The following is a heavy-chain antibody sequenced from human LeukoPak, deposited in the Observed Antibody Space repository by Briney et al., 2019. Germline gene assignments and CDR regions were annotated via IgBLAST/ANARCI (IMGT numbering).Heavy chain of an antibody. CDR1: GGSISSSSYY. Sequence: SETLSLTCTVSGGSISSSSYYWGWIPQPPGQGLDWIGYIYYSGSTYYNPSLNRCATITEDTNKNQFPQMLSSVTAADTAVYYCARLVRSSWYHEVLLGRDYWGQGTLVTVSS. J-gene: IGHJ4*02. CDR3: ARLVRSSWYHEVLLGRDY. CDR2: IYYSGST. D-gene: IGHD6-13*01. V-gene: IGHV4-39*01.